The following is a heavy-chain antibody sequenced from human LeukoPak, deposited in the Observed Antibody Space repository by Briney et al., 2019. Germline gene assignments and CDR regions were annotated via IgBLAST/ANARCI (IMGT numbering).Heavy chain of an antibody. CDR2: IYPGDSDT. CDR3: ARRPYYYDSSAVGAFDI. V-gene: IGHV5-51*01. Sequence: GESLKISCKGSGYSFTSYWIGWVRQMPGKGLGWMGIIYPGDSDTRYSPSFQGQVTISADKSISTAYLQWSSLKASDTAMYYCARRPYYYDSSAVGAFDIWGQGTMVTVSS. J-gene: IGHJ3*02. D-gene: IGHD3-22*01. CDR1: GYSFTSYW.